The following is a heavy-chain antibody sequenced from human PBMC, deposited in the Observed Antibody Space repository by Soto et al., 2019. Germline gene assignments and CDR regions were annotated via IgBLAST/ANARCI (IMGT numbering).Heavy chain of an antibody. D-gene: IGHD3-22*01. V-gene: IGHV3-64D*08. CDR3: VKSLHDSPFIYNWFDP. CDR2: ISSNGGST. Sequence: PGGSLRLSCSASGFTFSSYAMHWGRQAPGKGLEYVSAISSNGGSTYYADSVKGRFTISRDNSKNTLYLQMSSLRAEDTAVYYCVKSLHDSPFIYNWFDPWGQGTLVTVSS. CDR1: GFTFSSYA. J-gene: IGHJ5*02.